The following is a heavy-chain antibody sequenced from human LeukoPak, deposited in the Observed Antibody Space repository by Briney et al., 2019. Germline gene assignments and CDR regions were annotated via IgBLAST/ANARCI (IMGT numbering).Heavy chain of an antibody. CDR2: IKQDGSEK. CDR3: ARISGWPATFDY. J-gene: IGHJ4*02. CDR1: GFTFSNYW. Sequence: GGSLRLSCAASGFTFSNYWMTWVRQAPGKGLEWVASIKQDGSEKYYVDSVKGRFTVSRDNAKNSLSLQMNSLRAEDTAVYYCARISGWPATFDYWGQGTLGTVSS. D-gene: IGHD6-19*01. V-gene: IGHV3-7*01.